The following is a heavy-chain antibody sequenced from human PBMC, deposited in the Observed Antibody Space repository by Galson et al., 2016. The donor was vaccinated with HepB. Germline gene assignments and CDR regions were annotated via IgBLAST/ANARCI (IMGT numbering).Heavy chain of an antibody. CDR2: IKQDGSEK. V-gene: IGHV3-7*01. Sequence: SLRLSCAASGFTFSSCWMTWVRQAPGKGLEWVANIKQDGSEKYYVASVKGRFTISRDNAKNSLYLQMNSLRAEDTAVYYCAREGLSDYGDYKYYYYASDVWGQGTTVTVSS. CDR1: GFTFSSCW. D-gene: IGHD4-17*01. CDR3: AREGLSDYGDYKYYYYASDV. J-gene: IGHJ6*02.